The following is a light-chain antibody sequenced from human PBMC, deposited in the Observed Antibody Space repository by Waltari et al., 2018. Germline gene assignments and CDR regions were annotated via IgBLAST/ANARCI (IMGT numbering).Light chain of an antibody. Sequence: DIVMTQSPLSLPVTLGQPASISCRSSQSLINSDGNTYLNWYQQRPGQSPRRLIYKVSRRDSGVPDRFSGSGSGTDFTLKISRVEAEDVGVYYCMQSLQMPYTFGQGTKLEIK. CDR3: MQSLQMPYT. CDR2: KVS. J-gene: IGKJ2*01. CDR1: QSLINSDGNTY. V-gene: IGKV2-30*01.